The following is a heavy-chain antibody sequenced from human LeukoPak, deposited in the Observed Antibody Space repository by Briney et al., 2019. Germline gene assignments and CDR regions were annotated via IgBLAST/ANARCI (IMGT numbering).Heavy chain of an antibody. D-gene: IGHD3-10*02. CDR1: GFTFSSYE. J-gene: IGHJ6*04. CDR3: AELGITMIGGV. V-gene: IGHV3-48*03. Sequence: GGSLRLSCAASGFTFSSYEMNWVRQAPGKGLEWVSYIRSSGSTIYNADSVKGRFTISRDNAKNSLYLQMNSLRAEDTAVYYCAELGITMIGGVWGKGTTVTISS. CDR2: IRSSGSTI.